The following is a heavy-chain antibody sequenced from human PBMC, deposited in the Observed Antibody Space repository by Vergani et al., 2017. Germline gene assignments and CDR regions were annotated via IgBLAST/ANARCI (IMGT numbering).Heavy chain of an antibody. J-gene: IGHJ4*02. V-gene: IGHV4-34*01. CDR3: ARDRRDSSDFDY. D-gene: IGHD6-19*01. CDR2: INHSGST. Sequence: QVQLQQWGAGLLKPSETLSLTCAVYGGSFSGYYWSWIRQPPGKGLEWIGEINHSGSTNYNPSLKSRVTISVDTSKNQFSLKLSSVTAADTAVYYCARDRRDSSDFDYWGQGTLVTVSS. CDR1: GGSFSGYY.